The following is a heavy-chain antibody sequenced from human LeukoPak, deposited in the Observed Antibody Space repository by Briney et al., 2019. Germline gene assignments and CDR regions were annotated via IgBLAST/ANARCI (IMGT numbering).Heavy chain of an antibody. Sequence: ASVKVSCKASGYTFTSYYINWVRQATGQGLERMGWMNPNSGNTGYAQKFQGRVTITRNTSISTAYMELSSLRSEDTAVYYCARGNFYSPDAFDIWGQGTMVTVSS. D-gene: IGHD3-9*01. CDR1: GYTFTSYY. J-gene: IGHJ3*02. CDR3: ARGNFYSPDAFDI. CDR2: MNPNSGNT. V-gene: IGHV1-8*03.